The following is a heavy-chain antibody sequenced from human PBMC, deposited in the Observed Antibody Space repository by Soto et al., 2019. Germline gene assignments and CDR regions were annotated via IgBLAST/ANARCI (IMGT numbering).Heavy chain of an antibody. Sequence: QVQLQESGPGLVKPSQTLSVTCTVSGGSLSSDNFFWSWVRQHPETGLEWVGYIYHTGAAYYNPSLKRRLTISIDTSKNRFSLSLISVTAADTAVYYCAREVISPATSDAFDIWGQGTMVTVSS. V-gene: IGHV4-31*03. CDR2: IYHTGAA. CDR1: GGSLSSDNFF. J-gene: IGHJ3*02. D-gene: IGHD1-26*01. CDR3: AREVISPATSDAFDI.